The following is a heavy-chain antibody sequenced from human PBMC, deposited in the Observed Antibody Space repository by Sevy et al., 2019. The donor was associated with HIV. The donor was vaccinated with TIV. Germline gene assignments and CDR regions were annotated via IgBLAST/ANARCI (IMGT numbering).Heavy chain of an antibody. V-gene: IGHV3-15*07. CDR3: TTGRGSITIFGVVIIGGDYYYGMDV. Sequence: GGSLRLSCAASGFTFSNAWMNWVRQAPGKGLEWVGRIKSKTDGGTTDYAAPVKGRFTISRDDSKNTRYLQMNSLKTEDTAVYYCTTGRGSITIFGVVIIGGDYYYGMDVWGQGTTVTVSS. J-gene: IGHJ6*02. CDR2: IKSKTDGGTT. CDR1: GFTFSNAW. D-gene: IGHD3-3*01.